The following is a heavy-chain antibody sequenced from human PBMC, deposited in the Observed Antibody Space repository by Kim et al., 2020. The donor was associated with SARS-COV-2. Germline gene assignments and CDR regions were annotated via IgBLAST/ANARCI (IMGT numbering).Heavy chain of an antibody. D-gene: IGHD6-19*01. J-gene: IGHJ3*02. CDR3: ARSRQDWLPDEAFDI. CDR2: INPSDGST. Sequence: ASVKVSCKASGYTFTSHYLHWVRQAPGQGLEWMGGINPSDGSTTYAQKLQGRVTMTRDTSTSTVYMELSSLRSEDTAVYYCARSRQDWLPDEAFDIWGQGTMVTVSS. CDR1: GYTFTSHY. V-gene: IGHV1-46*01.